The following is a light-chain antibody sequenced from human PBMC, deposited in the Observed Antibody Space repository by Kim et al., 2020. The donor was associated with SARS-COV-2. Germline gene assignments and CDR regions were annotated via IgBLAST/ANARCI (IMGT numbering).Light chain of an antibody. Sequence: EVLMTQSPGTLSVSPGERVALSCRASQTISSNLAWYQQKPCQAPRLLIYGASTRAPGFPARFSGSGSGTEFTLTISSLQSEDFAVYFCQQYNTRPPTFGQGTKVDIK. CDR3: QQYNTRPPT. V-gene: IGKV3-15*01. CDR2: GAS. J-gene: IGKJ1*01. CDR1: QTISSN.